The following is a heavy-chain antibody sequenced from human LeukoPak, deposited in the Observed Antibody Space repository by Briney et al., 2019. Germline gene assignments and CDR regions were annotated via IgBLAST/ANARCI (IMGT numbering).Heavy chain of an antibody. Sequence: GGSLRLSCAASGLTFGSYGMSWVRQAPGEGLQWVSSVSAAGDTTFYTDSVKGRFSISRDNSKNTLYLQMNSLRPEDTAVYYCAKATSSMDFDSWGQGTLVTVSS. D-gene: IGHD2-2*01. V-gene: IGHV3-23*01. CDR3: AKATSSMDFDS. CDR1: GLTFGSYG. CDR2: VSAAGDTT. J-gene: IGHJ4*02.